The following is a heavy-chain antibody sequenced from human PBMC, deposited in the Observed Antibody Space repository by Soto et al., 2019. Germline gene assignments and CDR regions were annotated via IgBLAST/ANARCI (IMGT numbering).Heavy chain of an antibody. V-gene: IGHV1-2*02. Sequence: ASVKVSFKASGYTFTGYYMHWVRQAPGQGLEWMGWINASNGNTKYSQKFQGRVTMTRDTSMSTAYMELSSLRSDDTAVYYCAMGTPVWFDPWGKGTLVTVSS. CDR1: GYTFTGYY. J-gene: IGHJ5*02. CDR3: AMGTPVWFDP. CDR2: INASNGNT. D-gene: IGHD7-27*01.